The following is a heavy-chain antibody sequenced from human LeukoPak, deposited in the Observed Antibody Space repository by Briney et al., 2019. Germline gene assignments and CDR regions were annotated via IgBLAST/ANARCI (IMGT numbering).Heavy chain of an antibody. CDR3: ATQYYDILTGYYFFDY. J-gene: IGHJ4*02. CDR1: GYSISSGYY. D-gene: IGHD3-9*01. CDR2: IYHSGST. V-gene: IGHV4-38-2*02. Sequence: SETLSLTCTVSGYSISSGYYWGWIRQPPGKGLEWIGSIYHSGSTYYNPSLKSRVTISVDASKNQFSLKLSSVTAADTAVYYCATQYYDILTGYYFFDYWGQGTLVTVSS.